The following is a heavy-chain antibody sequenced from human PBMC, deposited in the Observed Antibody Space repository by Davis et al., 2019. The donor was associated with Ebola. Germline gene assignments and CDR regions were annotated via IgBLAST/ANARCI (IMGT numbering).Heavy chain of an antibody. Sequence: GGSLRLSCAASGFTFSSYWMSWVRQAPGKGLEWVANIKQDGSEKYYVDSVKGRFTISRDNAKNSLYLQMNSLRAEDTAVYYCAKGYSSGWFPWFDPWGQGTLVTVSS. J-gene: IGHJ5*02. D-gene: IGHD6-19*01. CDR3: AKGYSSGWFPWFDP. CDR1: GFTFSSYW. CDR2: IKQDGSEK. V-gene: IGHV3-7*03.